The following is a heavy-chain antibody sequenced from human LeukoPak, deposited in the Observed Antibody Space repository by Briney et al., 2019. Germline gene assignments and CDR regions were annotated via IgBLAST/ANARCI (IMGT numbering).Heavy chain of an antibody. D-gene: IGHD3-10*01. J-gene: IGHJ4*02. CDR1: GGSISSSSYY. CDR2: IYYSGST. CDR3: ARAPPRFGEFTFDY. V-gene: IGHV4-39*07. Sequence: SETLSLTCTVSGGSISSSSYYWGWIRQPPGKGLEWIGSIYYSGSTYYNPSLKSRVTISVDTSKNQFSLKLSSVTAADTAVYYCARAPPRFGEFTFDYWGQGTLVTVSS.